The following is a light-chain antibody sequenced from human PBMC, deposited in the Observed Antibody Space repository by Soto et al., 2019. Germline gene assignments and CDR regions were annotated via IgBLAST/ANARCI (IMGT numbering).Light chain of an antibody. J-gene: IGLJ2*01. CDR3: SSYTRSSTLV. CDR2: EVT. CDR1: SSDIGAYDY. Sequence: QSVLTQPASVSGSPGQSITISCSGTSSDIGAYDYVSWYQQHPGKAPKLMIYEVTHRPSGVSNRFSASKSGNTASLTISGLQTEDEAHYYCSSYTRSSTLVFGGGTKVTVL. V-gene: IGLV2-14*01.